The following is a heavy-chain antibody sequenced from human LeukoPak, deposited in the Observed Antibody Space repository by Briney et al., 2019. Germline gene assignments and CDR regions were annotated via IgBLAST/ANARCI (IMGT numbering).Heavy chain of an antibody. CDR1: GFTFSKNW. D-gene: IGHD1-26*01. Sequence: GGFLRLSCAASGFTFSKNWLHWVRQAPGKGLVWVSRISPDDKTTSYADSVKGRFTVSRDDAKKTLYLQMNSLRAEDTAVYYCLTIVETTIDGFDIWGQGAMVTVSS. J-gene: IGHJ3*02. CDR3: LTIVETTIDGFDI. CDR2: ISPDDKTT. V-gene: IGHV3-74*01.